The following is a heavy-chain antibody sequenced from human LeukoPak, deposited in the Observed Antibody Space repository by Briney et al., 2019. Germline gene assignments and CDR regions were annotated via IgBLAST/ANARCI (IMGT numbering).Heavy chain of an antibody. J-gene: IGHJ6*03. CDR1: GGSISSYY. Sequence: SETLSLTCTVSGGSISSYYWSWIRQPPGKGLEWIGYIYYSGSTNYNPSLKSRVTISVDTSKNQFSLKLSSVTAADTAVYYCARTFNLDGYNLPYYYYYMDVWGKGTTVTVSS. D-gene: IGHD5-24*01. V-gene: IGHV4-59*01. CDR3: ARTFNLDGYNLPYYYYYMDV. CDR2: IYYSGST.